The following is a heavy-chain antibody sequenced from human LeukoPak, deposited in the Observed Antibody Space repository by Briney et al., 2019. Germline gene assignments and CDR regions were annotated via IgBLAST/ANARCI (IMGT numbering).Heavy chain of an antibody. V-gene: IGHV3-30*18. CDR2: ISYDGSNK. Sequence: ARSLTLSCAASRLTFSSYCTQWVRQAPGKGREWVAGISYDGSNKYYTEAVKGRFTISRDNSKNTLYLQMNRRRAAEKAVYYCAKAQVGASGGSRFGSWGEGTLLTVSP. J-gene: IGHJ4*02. CDR1: RLTFSSYC. CDR3: AKAQVGASGGSRFGS. D-gene: IGHD1-26*01.